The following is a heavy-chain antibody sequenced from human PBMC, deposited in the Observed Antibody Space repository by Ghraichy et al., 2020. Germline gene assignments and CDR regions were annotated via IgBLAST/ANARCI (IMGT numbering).Heavy chain of an antibody. Sequence: SETLSLTCTVSGGSISSSTYYWGWIRQPPGKGLEWIGSVYYIGSTFYTPSLKSRVTISVATSKNQFSLRLSSVTAADTAVYYCARHLANWGSPEYYFDSWGQGNLVTVSS. CDR2: VYYIGST. J-gene: IGHJ4*02. D-gene: IGHD1-14*01. CDR3: ARHLANWGSPEYYFDS. CDR1: GGSISSSTYY. V-gene: IGHV4-39*01.